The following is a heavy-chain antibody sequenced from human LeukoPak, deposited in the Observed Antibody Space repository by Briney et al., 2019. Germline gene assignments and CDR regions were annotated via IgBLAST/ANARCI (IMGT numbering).Heavy chain of an antibody. CDR1: GFTVSSNY. V-gene: IGHV3-53*01. D-gene: IGHD3-22*01. CDR2: IYSDGNT. J-gene: IGHJ4*02. Sequence: GGSLRLSCAASGFTVSSNYMSWVRQVPGKGLEWVSVIYSDGNTYYADSVKGRFAISRDNSKNTLYLQMNSLRAEDTAVYYCARSYYYVNSGYYYFDFWGQGTLVTVSS. CDR3: ARSYYYVNSGYYYFDF.